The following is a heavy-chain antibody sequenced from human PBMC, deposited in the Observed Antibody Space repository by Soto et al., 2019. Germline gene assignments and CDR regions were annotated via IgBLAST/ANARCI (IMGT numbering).Heavy chain of an antibody. Sequence: RASVKVSCKASGYTFTGYYMHWVRQAPGQGLEWMGWINPNSGGTNYAQKFQGWVTMTRDTSISTAYMEPSRLRSDDTAVYYCARGSYSSGWYGGAFDIWGQGTMVTVSS. V-gene: IGHV1-2*04. CDR2: INPNSGGT. D-gene: IGHD6-19*01. CDR1: GYTFTGYY. J-gene: IGHJ3*02. CDR3: ARGSYSSGWYGGAFDI.